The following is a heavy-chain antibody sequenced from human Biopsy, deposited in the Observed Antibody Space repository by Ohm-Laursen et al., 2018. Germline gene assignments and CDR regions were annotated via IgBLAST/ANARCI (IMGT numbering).Heavy chain of an antibody. V-gene: IGHV3-9*01. CDR3: TKARGRFLEWVDPFDI. D-gene: IGHD3-3*01. CDR2: ISWNSGIK. J-gene: IGHJ3*02. CDR1: GFTFDDNA. Sequence: SLRLSCTASGFTFDDNAMHWVRQAPGKGLEWVSVISWNSGIKDYADSVKGRFAISRDNAKNSLYLQMSSLRAEDTASYYCTKARGRFLEWVDPFDIWGQGTMVTVSS.